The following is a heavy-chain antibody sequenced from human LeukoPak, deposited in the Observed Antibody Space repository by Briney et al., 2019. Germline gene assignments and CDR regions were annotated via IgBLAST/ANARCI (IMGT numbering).Heavy chain of an antibody. CDR3: ARLEYSSSWYYFDY. Sequence: SETLSLTCTVSGYSISSGYYWGWIRQPPGKGLEWIGSIYHSGSTYYNPSLKSRVTISVDTSKNQFSLKLSSVTAADTAVYYCARLEYSSSWYYFDYWGQGTLVTVSS. CDR2: IYHSGST. CDR1: GYSISSGYY. D-gene: IGHD6-13*01. J-gene: IGHJ4*02. V-gene: IGHV4-38-2*02.